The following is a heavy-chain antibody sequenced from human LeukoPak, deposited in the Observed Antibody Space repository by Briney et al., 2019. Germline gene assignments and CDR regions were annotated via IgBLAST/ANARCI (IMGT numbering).Heavy chain of an antibody. CDR1: GGTFSSYA. V-gene: IGHV1-69*04. CDR2: IIPILGIA. Sequence: SVKVSCKASGGTFSSYAISWVRQAPGQGLEWMGRIIPILGIANYAQKFQGRVTITADKSTSTAYMELSSLRSEDTAVYYCARDVPHCGGDCYSPLGYYYGMDVWGQGTTVTVSS. CDR3: ARDVPHCGGDCYSPLGYYYGMDV. D-gene: IGHD2-21*02. J-gene: IGHJ6*02.